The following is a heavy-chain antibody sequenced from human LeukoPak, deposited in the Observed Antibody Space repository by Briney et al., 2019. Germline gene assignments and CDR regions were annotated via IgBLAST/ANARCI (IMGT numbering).Heavy chain of an antibody. CDR1: GGSISSYH. CDR3: ARGKVVAGTPGQNSWDY. CDR2: IYYSGST. Sequence: PSETLSLTCTVSGGSISSYHWSWIRQSPGKGLEWIGYIYYSGSTNYNPSLKSRVTISVDTSKKQFSLKLSSVTAADTAVYYCARGKVVAGTPGQNSWDYWGQGTLVTVSS. V-gene: IGHV4-59*12. D-gene: IGHD6-19*01. J-gene: IGHJ4*02.